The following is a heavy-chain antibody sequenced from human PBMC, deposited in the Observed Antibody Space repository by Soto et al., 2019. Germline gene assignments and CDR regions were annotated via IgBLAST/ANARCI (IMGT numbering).Heavy chain of an antibody. V-gene: IGHV4-38-2*01. J-gene: IGHJ5*02. CDR2: IYYGGST. Sequence: SETLSLTCAVSGYSISSGYYWGWLRRPPGKGLEWIGSIYYGGSTYYNTSLNSRVTLSLDMTNNHVSLILNSVTAADTAVYYCARVGPWVPYYYDSSPYTFENWFDPWGQGTLVTVS. CDR3: ARVGPWVPYYYDSSPYTFENWFDP. CDR1: GYSISSGYY. D-gene: IGHD3-22*01.